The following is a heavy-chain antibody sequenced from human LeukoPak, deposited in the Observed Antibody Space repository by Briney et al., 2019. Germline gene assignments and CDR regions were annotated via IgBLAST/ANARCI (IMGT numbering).Heavy chain of an antibody. Sequence: ASVKLSCTTSGYTFTRYYMHWVRQAPGQGLELIGWINPNSGGTYYAQKFQGRVTMTRDTSMSTAYMELSRLRSDDSAVYYCARVGATGTTLPFDYWGQGTLVTGSS. D-gene: IGHD1-1*01. CDR1: GYTFTRYY. CDR2: INPNSGGT. CDR3: ARVGATGTTLPFDY. V-gene: IGHV1-2*02. J-gene: IGHJ4*02.